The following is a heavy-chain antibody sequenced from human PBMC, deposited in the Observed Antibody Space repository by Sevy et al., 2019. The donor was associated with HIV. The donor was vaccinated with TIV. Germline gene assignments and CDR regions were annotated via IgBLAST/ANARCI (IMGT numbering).Heavy chain of an antibody. J-gene: IGHJ4*02. CDR3: ARVYSRSILRRVDLYY. CDR1: GGTFSSYA. Sequence: ASVKVSCKASGGTFSSYAISWVRQAPGQGLEWMGGIIPIFGTANYAQMFQGRVTITADKSTSTAYMELSSLRSEDTAVYYCARVYSRSILRRVDLYYWGQGTLVTVSS. CDR2: IIPIFGTA. D-gene: IGHD2-15*01. V-gene: IGHV1-69*06.